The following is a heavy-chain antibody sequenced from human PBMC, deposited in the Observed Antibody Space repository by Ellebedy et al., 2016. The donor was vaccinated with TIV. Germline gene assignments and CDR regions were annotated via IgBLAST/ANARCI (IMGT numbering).Heavy chain of an antibody. J-gene: IGHJ2*01. CDR3: ARDTPGTSYWYFDL. D-gene: IGHD1-26*01. CDR2: ISAYNGNT. CDR1: GYTFTSYG. Sequence: AASVKVSCKAAGYTFTSYGISWVRQAPGQGLEWMGWISAYNGNTNYAQNLQGRVTMTTDTSTSTAYMELRSLRSDDTAVFYCARDTPGTSYWYFDLWGRGTLVTVSS. V-gene: IGHV1-18*01.